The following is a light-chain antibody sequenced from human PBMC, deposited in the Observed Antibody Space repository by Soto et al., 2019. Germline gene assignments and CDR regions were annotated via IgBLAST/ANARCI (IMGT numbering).Light chain of an antibody. V-gene: IGKV3-15*01. Sequence: EIVMTQSPATLSVSPGERATLSCRASQSVSSNLVWYQQKPGQAPRLLIYGASTRATGIPARFSGSGSGTEFTLTISSLQSEDFAVYYCQQYNNWPMYTFGQGTKLKIK. CDR2: GAS. CDR3: QQYNNWPMYT. J-gene: IGKJ2*01. CDR1: QSVSSN.